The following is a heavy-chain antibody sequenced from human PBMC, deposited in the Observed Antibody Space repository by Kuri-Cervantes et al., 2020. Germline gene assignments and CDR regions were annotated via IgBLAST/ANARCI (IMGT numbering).Heavy chain of an antibody. CDR1: GGSVSSGSYY. J-gene: IGHJ4*02. Sequence: SETLSLTCTVSGGSVSSGSYYWSWIRQPPGEGLEWIGYIHYSGSTNYNPSLKSRVTISVDTSKNQFSLKLGSVTAADTAVYYCARFVIRGKTFDYWGQGTLVTVSS. D-gene: IGHD3-10*01. V-gene: IGHV4-61*01. CDR3: ARFVIRGKTFDY. CDR2: IHYSGST.